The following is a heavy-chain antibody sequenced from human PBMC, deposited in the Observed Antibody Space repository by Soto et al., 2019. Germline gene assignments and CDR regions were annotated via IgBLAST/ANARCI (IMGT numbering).Heavy chain of an antibody. Sequence: PGGSLRLSCAASGFTYSTYTMHWVRQAPGKGLEWVAVISYDGNNKFYADSVKGRFTISRDSTKQTLYLQMNSLRPDDTAMYYCARLKWEQQPPPLVSGMDVWGQGT. CDR1: GFTYSTYT. V-gene: IGHV3-30-3*01. CDR2: ISYDGNNK. CDR3: ARLKWEQQPPPLVSGMDV. J-gene: IGHJ6*02. D-gene: IGHD1-26*01.